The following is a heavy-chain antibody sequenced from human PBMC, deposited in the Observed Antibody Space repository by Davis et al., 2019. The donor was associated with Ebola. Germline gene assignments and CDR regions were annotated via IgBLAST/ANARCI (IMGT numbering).Heavy chain of an antibody. Sequence: GESLKISCAASGFTFSSYWMSWVRQAPGKGLEWVANIKPDGSEKYYVESVKGRFTISRDNAKNSLYLQMNSLRAEDTAVYYCARAQVVVVPAANLNYYYGMDVWGQGTTVTVSS. CDR1: GFTFSSYW. D-gene: IGHD2-2*01. CDR2: IKPDGSEK. J-gene: IGHJ6*02. CDR3: ARAQVVVVPAANLNYYYGMDV. V-gene: IGHV3-7*03.